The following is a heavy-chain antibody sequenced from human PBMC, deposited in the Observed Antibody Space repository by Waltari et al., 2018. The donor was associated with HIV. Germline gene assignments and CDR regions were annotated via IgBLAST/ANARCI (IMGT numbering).Heavy chain of an antibody. D-gene: IGHD3-10*01. J-gene: IGHJ4*02. CDR2: INHKTGNP. CDR3: VRSGVRELLD. CDR1: GYTFTNHG. V-gene: IGHV7-4-1*02. Sequence: QVQLVQSGSELKKPGASVMVSCKASGYTFTNHGINWVRQAPGQGLEWMGWINHKTGNPTYAQGFTGRLVFSLDTSITTAYLQIKSLQAEDTAIYYCVRSGVRELLDWGQGTLVTVSS.